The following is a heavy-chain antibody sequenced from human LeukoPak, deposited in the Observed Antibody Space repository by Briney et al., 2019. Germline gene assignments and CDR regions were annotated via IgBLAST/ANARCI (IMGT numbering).Heavy chain of an antibody. J-gene: IGHJ4*02. V-gene: IGHV4-39*01. CDR3: ARTPSDSYFDY. CDR1: GGSISSSSYY. CDR2: IYYSGST. Sequence: SETLSLTCTVSGGSISSSSYYWGWIRQPPGKGLEWIGSIYYSGSTYYNPSLKSRVTISVDTSKNQFSLKLSSVTAADTAVYYCARTPSDSYFDYWGRGTLVTVSS. D-gene: IGHD2-15*01.